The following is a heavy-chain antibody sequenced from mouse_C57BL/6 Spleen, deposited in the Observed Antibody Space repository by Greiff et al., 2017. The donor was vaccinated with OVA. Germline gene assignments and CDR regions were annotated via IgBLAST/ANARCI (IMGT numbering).Heavy chain of an antibody. CDR3: TRGKGNPY. CDR1: GYTFTDYE. Sequence: VKLVESGAELVRPGASVTLSCKASGYTFTDYEMHWVKQTPVHGLEWIGAIDPETGGTAYNQKFKGKAILTADKSSSTAYMELRSLTSEDSAVYYCTRGKGNPYWGQGTLVTVSA. J-gene: IGHJ3*01. V-gene: IGHV1-15*01. CDR2: IDPETGGT. D-gene: IGHD2-1*01.